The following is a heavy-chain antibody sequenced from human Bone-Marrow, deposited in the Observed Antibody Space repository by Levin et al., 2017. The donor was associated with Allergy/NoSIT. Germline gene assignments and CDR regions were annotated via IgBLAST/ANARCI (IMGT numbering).Heavy chain of an antibody. Sequence: SCAASGFTFNNYNMNWVRQAPGKGLEWVSSITATSTYTFYADSLKGRFTISRDNAQNSLYLQMKSLRAEDTAVYYCAREGISGTTLEYWGQSTLVTVSS. V-gene: IGHV3-21*01. CDR3: AREGISGTTLEY. J-gene: IGHJ4*02. D-gene: IGHD1-7*01. CDR1: GFTFNNYN. CDR2: ITATSTYT.